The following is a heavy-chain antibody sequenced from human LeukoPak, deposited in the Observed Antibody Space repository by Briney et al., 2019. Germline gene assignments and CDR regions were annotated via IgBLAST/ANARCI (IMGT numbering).Heavy chain of an antibody. J-gene: IGHJ4*02. CDR3: AKGRGELWPCYFDY. CDR1: GFTFSSYA. V-gene: IGHV3-23*01. Sequence: GGSLRLSCAASGFTFSSYAMSWVRKAPGKGLEWVSAISGSGGSTYYAASVKGRFTISRDNSKNTLYLQMNSLRAEDTAVYYCAKGRGELWPCYFDYWGQGTLVTVSS. CDR2: ISGSGGST. D-gene: IGHD3-16*01.